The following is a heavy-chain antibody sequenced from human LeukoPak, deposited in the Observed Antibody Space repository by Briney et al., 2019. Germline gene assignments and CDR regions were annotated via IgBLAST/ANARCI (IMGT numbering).Heavy chain of an antibody. CDR2: IYYSGST. D-gene: IGHD7-27*01. CDR1: GGSISSSSYY. Sequence: PSETLSLTCTVSGGSISSSSYYWGWIRQPPGKGLEWIGRIYYSGSTYYNPSLKSRVTISVDTSKNQFSLKLSSVTAADTAVYYCARIPANWDPLTVDWYFDLWGRGTLVTVSS. V-gene: IGHV4-39*07. J-gene: IGHJ2*01. CDR3: ARIPANWDPLTVDWYFDL.